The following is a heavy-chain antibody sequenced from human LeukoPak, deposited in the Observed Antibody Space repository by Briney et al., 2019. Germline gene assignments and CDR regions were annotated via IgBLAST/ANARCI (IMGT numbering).Heavy chain of an antibody. CDR2: IYYSGRT. CDR1: DASISSSSYY. CDR3: ARAVVVGVTFFDY. V-gene: IGHV4-39*07. Sequence: SETLSLTCTVSDASISSSSYYWSWIRQPPGKGLEYIGSIYYSGRTYYNPSLKSRVTISLDMSKKQFSLKLSSVTAADTAVHYCARAVVVGVTFFDYWGQGTLVTVSS. D-gene: IGHD1-26*01. J-gene: IGHJ4*02.